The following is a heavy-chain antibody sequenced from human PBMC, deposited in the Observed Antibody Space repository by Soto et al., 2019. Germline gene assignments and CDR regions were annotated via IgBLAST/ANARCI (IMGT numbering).Heavy chain of an antibody. CDR3: ARSGFAELSLDY. CDR2: IYYSGST. J-gene: IGHJ4*02. Sequence: QVQLQESGPGLVKPSQTLSLTCTVSGGSISSGDYYWSWIRQPPGKGLEWIGYIYYSGSTYYNPALKSRVTISVDTSQNQFSLKLSSVTAADTAVYYCARSGFAELSLDYWGQGTLVTVSS. D-gene: IGHD3-16*02. V-gene: IGHV4-30-4*01. CDR1: GGSISSGDYY.